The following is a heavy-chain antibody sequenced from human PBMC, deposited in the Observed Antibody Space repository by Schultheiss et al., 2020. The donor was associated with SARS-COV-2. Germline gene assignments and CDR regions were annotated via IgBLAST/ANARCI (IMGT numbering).Heavy chain of an antibody. CDR2: ISGGGSPI. V-gene: IGHV3-48*01. Sequence: GGSLRLSCAASGFTFSSYAMHWVRQAPGKGLEWVSYISGGGSPITYADSVKGRFTISRDNSKNTLYLQMNSLRAEDTAVYYCARVGGYDSSGYYDDAFDIWGQGTMVTVSS. J-gene: IGHJ3*02. CDR3: ARVGGYDSSGYYDDAFDI. CDR1: GFTFSSYA. D-gene: IGHD3-22*01.